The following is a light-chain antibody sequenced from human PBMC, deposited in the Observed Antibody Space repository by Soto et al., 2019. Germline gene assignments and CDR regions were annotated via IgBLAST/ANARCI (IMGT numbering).Light chain of an antibody. CDR3: AEWDDSLRGVV. Sequence: QSVLTQPPSASGTPGQRVTISCSGSSSNIGSNYVYWYQQLPGTVPQLLIYRNNERPSGVPDRFSGSKSGTSASLAISGLRSEDAADYYCAEWDDSLRGVVFGGGPKLTVL. J-gene: IGLJ2*01. V-gene: IGLV1-47*01. CDR2: RNN. CDR1: SSNIGSNY.